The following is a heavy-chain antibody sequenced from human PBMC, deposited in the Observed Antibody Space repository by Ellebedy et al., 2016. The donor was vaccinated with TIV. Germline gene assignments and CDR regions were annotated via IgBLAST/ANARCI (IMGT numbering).Heavy chain of an antibody. D-gene: IGHD2-21*01. CDR3: ATEKAYCGGDCYVFDP. CDR2: IIPIFGTA. Sequence: SVKVSXXASGGTFSSYAISWVRQAPGQGLEWMGGIIPIFGTANYAQKFQGRVTITADESTSTAYMELSSLRSEDTAVYYCATEKAYCGGDCYVFDPWGQGTLVTVSS. J-gene: IGHJ5*02. CDR1: GGTFSSYA. V-gene: IGHV1-69*13.